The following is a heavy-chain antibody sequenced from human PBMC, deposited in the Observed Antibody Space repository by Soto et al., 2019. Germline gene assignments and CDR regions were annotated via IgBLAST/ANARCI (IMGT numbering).Heavy chain of an antibody. CDR2: IYHSGST. V-gene: IGHV4-39*01. CDR3: ATERRDGYNRIDY. CDR1: GGSISSTNYY. D-gene: IGHD5-12*01. J-gene: IGHJ4*02. Sequence: KSSETLSLTCIVSGGSISSTNYYWGWIRQPPGKGLEWIGSIYHSGSTYYNPSLKSRVTISVDTSKSQFSLELSSVIAADTAVYYCATERRDGYNRIDYWGQGTLVPVSS.